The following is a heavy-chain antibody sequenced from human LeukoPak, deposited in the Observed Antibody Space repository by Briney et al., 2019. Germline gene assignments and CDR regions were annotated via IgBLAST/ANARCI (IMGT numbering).Heavy chain of an antibody. CDR1: GFTFSTYA. CDR3: ARLDRYCSSTSCRYYSYYYYMDV. CDR2: INQDGSDK. V-gene: IGHV3-7*01. J-gene: IGHJ6*03. D-gene: IGHD2-2*01. Sequence: PGGSLRLSCAASGFTFSTYAMSWVRQAPGRGLEWVANINQDGSDKYYVDSVKGRFTISRDNAKNSLYLRMNSLRAEDTAVYYCARLDRYCSSTSCRYYSYYYYMDVWGKGTTVTVSS.